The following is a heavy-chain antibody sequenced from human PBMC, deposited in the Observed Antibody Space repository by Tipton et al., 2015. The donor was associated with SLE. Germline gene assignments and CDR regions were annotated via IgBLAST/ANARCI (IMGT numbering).Heavy chain of an antibody. Sequence: TPSLTCTVSGGSISSYYWSWIRQPPGKGLEWIGYIYYSGSTNYNPSLKSRVTISVDTSKNQFSLKLSSVTAADTAVYYCARGSDFWSGYHRGYFDYWGQGTLVTVSS. V-gene: IGHV4-59*01. CDR1: GGSISSYY. CDR2: IYYSGST. J-gene: IGHJ4*02. D-gene: IGHD3-3*01. CDR3: ARGSDFWSGYHRGYFDY.